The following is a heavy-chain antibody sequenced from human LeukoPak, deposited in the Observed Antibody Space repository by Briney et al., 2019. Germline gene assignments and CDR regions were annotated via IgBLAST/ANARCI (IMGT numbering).Heavy chain of an antibody. CDR2: ISYDGGTT. Sequence: GGSLKLSCAASGFTFRSHAMHWMRQAPGKGPEWVTFISYDGGTTSYTDSVRGRFTISRDNSKNTLYLQMNSLRVEDTAIYYCARDLSGCYTYDYWGQGTLVTVSS. J-gene: IGHJ4*02. D-gene: IGHD3-3*01. CDR3: ARDLSGCYTYDY. CDR1: GFTFRSHA. V-gene: IGHV3-30-3*01.